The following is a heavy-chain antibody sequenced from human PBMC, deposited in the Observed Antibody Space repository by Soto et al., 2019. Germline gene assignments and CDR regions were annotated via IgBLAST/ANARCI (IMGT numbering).Heavy chain of an antibody. CDR3: ARGNTYYDFWSGYYSGDRYNWFYP. CDR2: INHSGST. Sequence: PSETLSLTCAVYGGSFSGYYWSWIRQPPGKGLEWIGEINHSGSTNYNPSLKSRVTISVDTSKNQFPLKLSSVTAADTAVYYCARGNTYYDFWSGYYSGDRYNWFYPWGQGTLVTVSS. CDR1: GGSFSGYY. J-gene: IGHJ5*02. V-gene: IGHV4-34*01. D-gene: IGHD3-3*01.